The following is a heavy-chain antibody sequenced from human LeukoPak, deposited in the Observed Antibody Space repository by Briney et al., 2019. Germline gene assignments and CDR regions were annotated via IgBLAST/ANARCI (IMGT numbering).Heavy chain of an antibody. CDR1: GFTFSSYG. V-gene: IGHV3-30*02. CDR3: AKDVSDYFDY. D-gene: IGHD5/OR15-5a*01. J-gene: IGHJ4*02. Sequence: PGGSLRLSCAASGFTFSSYGMHRGRQAPGKGLEWVAFIRYDGSNKYYADSVKGRFTISRDNSKNTLYLQMNSLRAEDTAVYYCAKDVSDYFDYWGQGTLVTVSS. CDR2: IRYDGSNK.